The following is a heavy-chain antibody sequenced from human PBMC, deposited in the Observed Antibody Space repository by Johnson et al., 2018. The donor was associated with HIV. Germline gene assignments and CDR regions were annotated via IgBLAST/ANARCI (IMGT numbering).Heavy chain of an antibody. Sequence: VQLVESGGGLVQPGGSLRLSYAASGFTVSSNYMSWVRQAPGKGLEWVSRSNSDGSRTTYADSVKGRFTISSDKAKNTLHLQMNSLRAEDTAVYYCARALRTALGSPWNGGYDAFDIWGQGTMVTISS. D-gene: IGHD1-1*01. CDR3: ARALRTALGSPWNGGYDAFDI. J-gene: IGHJ3*02. CDR2: SNSDGSRT. V-gene: IGHV3-74*02. CDR1: GFTVSSNY.